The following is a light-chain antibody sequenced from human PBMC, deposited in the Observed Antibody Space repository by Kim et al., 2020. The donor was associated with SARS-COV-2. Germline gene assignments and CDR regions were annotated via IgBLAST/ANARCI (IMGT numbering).Light chain of an antibody. CDR3: QVWHSSSDHRVV. J-gene: IGLJ2*01. CDR1: RIGSNS. Sequence: PGKPARINCGGNRIGSNSVHVCQQKAGQAAVLVIYYDSDRPSGIPERFSGSNSVNTATLTISRVEAGDEADYYCQVWHSSSDHRVVFGGGTQLTVL. V-gene: IGLV3-21*04. CDR2: YDS.